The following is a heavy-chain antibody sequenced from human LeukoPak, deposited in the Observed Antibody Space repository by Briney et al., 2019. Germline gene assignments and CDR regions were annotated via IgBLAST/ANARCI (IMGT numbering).Heavy chain of an antibody. J-gene: IGHJ3*02. D-gene: IGHD4-17*01. CDR3: AKDIDYGDPNDAFDI. CDR2: ISWNSGSI. CDR1: GFTFDDYA. Sequence: GRSLRLSCAASGFTFDDYAMHWVRQAPGKGLEWVSGISWNSGSIGYADSVKGRFTISRDNAKNSLYLQMNSLRAKDTALYYCAKDIDYGDPNDAFDIWGQGTTVTVSS. V-gene: IGHV3-9*01.